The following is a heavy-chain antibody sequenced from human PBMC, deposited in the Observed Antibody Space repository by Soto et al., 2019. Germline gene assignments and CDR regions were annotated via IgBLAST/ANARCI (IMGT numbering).Heavy chain of an antibody. CDR1: GFTFSTSA. V-gene: IGHV3-23*01. CDR2: ISGRDPTT. J-gene: IGHJ4*02. CDR3: ATRFTIVVAPGVPFDY. D-gene: IGHD2-15*01. Sequence: EVHLLESGGGLVQPGGSLRLSCVASGFTFSTSALSWVRQVPGKGLEWVSAISGRDPTTYSADSVKGRFTISRDNSKNTLYLQMNGLRAEDTAVYYCATRFTIVVAPGVPFDYWGQGTLVTVSS.